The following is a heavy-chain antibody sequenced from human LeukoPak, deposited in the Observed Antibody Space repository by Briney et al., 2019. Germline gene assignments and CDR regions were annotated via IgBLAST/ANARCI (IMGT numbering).Heavy chain of an antibody. V-gene: IGHV3-30*03. J-gene: IGHJ4*02. CDR1: GFTFSSYG. CDR2: ISYDGSNK. Sequence: PGRSLRLSCAASGFTFSSYGMHWVRQAPGKGLEWVAVISYDGSNKYYVDSVKGRFTISRDNSKNALYLQMNSLKTEDTAVYYCTTESYDYVWGSYRLDWGQGTLVTVSS. CDR3: TTESYDYVWGSYRLD. D-gene: IGHD3-16*02.